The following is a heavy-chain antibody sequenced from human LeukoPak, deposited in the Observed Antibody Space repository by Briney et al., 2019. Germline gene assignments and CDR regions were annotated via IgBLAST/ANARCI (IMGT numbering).Heavy chain of an antibody. CDR3: ASGVTAAGHFDY. V-gene: IGHV4-61*02. J-gene: IGHJ4*02. CDR2: IYTSGST. D-gene: IGHD6-13*01. CDR1: GGSISSSSYY. Sequence: PSETLSLTCTVSGGSISSSSYYWSWIRQPAGKGLEWIGRIYTSGSTTYNPSLKSRVPISVDTSKHQSSLILSSVTATDTALYYCASGVTAAGHFDYWGQGTLVTVSS.